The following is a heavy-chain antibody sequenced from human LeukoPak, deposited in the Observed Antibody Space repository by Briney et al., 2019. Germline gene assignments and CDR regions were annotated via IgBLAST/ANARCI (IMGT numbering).Heavy chain of an antibody. CDR2: IRGSGDNT. D-gene: IGHD5-18*01. Sequence: GGSLRLSCAASGFTFSSYAMIWVRQAPGKGLEWVSAIRGSGDNTYYADSVKGRFTISRDNSRNTLYLQMNSLRAEDTALYYCAKVRGYRDALEYHFENWGQGALVTVSS. CDR1: GFTFSSYA. CDR3: AKVRGYRDALEYHFEN. V-gene: IGHV3-23*01. J-gene: IGHJ4*02.